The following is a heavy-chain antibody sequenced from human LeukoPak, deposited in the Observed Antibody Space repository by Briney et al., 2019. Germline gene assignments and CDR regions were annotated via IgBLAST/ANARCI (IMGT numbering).Heavy chain of an antibody. D-gene: IGHD3-10*01. J-gene: IGHJ4*02. V-gene: IGHV3-11*01. CDR1: GFTFSDYY. CDR2: ISSSGSTI. CDR3: SFSMVRGVIGTYYFDY. Sequence: GGSLRLSCAASGFTFSDYYMSWIRQAPGKGLEWVSYISSSGSTIYYADSVKGRFTISRDNAKNPLYLQMNSLRAEDTAVYYCSFSMVRGVIGTYYFDYWGQGTLVTVSS.